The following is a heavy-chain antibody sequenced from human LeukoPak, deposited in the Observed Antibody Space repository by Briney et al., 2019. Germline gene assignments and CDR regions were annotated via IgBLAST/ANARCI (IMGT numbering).Heavy chain of an antibody. CDR2: ISGSGGST. V-gene: IGHV3-23*01. D-gene: IGHD6-13*01. J-gene: IGHJ4*02. Sequence: GGSLRLSCAASGFTISSDAMSWVRQAPGKGLEWVSAISGSGGSTYYADSVKGRFTISRDNSKNTLFLQMNSLRAEDTAVYYCANDSPKTRSSWYSFDYWGQGTLVTVSS. CDR3: ANDSPKTRSSWYSFDY. CDR1: GFTISSDA.